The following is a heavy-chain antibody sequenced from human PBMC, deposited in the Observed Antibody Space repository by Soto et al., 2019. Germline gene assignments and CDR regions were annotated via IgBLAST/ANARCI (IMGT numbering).Heavy chain of an antibody. Sequence: GGSLRLSCAASGFTFSSYSMNWVRQAPGKGLEWVSSISSSSSYIYYADSVKGRFTISRDNAKNSLYLQMNSLRAEDTAVYYCARDWSYDFWSGYYTERHRYYYYGMDVWGQGTRVTVSS. J-gene: IGHJ6*02. CDR2: ISSSSSYI. V-gene: IGHV3-21*01. CDR3: ARDWSYDFWSGYYTERHRYYYYGMDV. D-gene: IGHD3-3*01. CDR1: GFTFSSYS.